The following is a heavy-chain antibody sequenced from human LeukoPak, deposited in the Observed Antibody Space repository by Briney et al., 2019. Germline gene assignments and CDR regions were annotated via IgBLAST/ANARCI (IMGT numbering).Heavy chain of an antibody. Sequence: PSETLSLTCAVYGGSFSGYYWSWIRQPPGKGLEWIGEINHSGSTNYNPSLKRRVTISVDTSKNQFSLKLSSVTAADTAVYYCARGSTIFGVVSYLDYWGQGTLVTVSS. J-gene: IGHJ4*02. V-gene: IGHV4-34*01. D-gene: IGHD3-3*01. CDR3: ARGSTIFGVVSYLDY. CDR1: GGSFSGYY. CDR2: INHSGST.